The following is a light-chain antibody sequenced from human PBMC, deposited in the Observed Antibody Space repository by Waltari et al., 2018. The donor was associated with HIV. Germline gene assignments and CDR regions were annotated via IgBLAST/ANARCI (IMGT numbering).Light chain of an antibody. CDR1: QNMRGN. Sequence: DIVMTQSPATLSVSPGETATLSCRARQNMRGNLAWYQQRHGQSPRLIIYAASSREPGIPARFSGRGSGTEFTLTITHLESDDSAFYYCQQYLDLPPWTFGQGTKVEI. J-gene: IGKJ1*01. V-gene: IGKV3D-15*01. CDR3: QQYLDLPPWT. CDR2: AAS.